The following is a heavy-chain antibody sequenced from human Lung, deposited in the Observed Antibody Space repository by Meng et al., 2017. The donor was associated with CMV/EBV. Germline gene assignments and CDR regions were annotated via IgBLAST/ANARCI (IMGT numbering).Heavy chain of an antibody. CDR1: GYTFSDFG. CDR3: AREPSGYNYGPDY. CDR2: INGDNGNT. J-gene: IGHJ4*02. V-gene: IGHV1-18*01. D-gene: IGHD5-18*01. Sequence: CKASGYTFSDFGIIWVRQAPGQGLEWMGWINGDNGNTNYAQRFQGRVTLTTDTATRTAYMELRSLRSDDTAVYFCAREPSGYNYGPDYWGQGTLVTVSS.